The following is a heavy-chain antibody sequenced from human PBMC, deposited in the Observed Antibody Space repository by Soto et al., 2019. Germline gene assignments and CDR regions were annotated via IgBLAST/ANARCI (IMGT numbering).Heavy chain of an antibody. V-gene: IGHV1-18*01. Sequence: GASVKVSCKASGYTFTSYGISWVRQAPGQGLEWMGWISAYNGNTNYAQKLQGRVTMTTDTSTSTAYMELRSLRSDDTAVYYCASCSMITFGPPGASDIWGQGTMVTVSS. CDR2: ISAYNGNT. J-gene: IGHJ3*02. CDR1: GYTFTSYG. CDR3: ASCSMITFGPPGASDI. D-gene: IGHD3-16*01.